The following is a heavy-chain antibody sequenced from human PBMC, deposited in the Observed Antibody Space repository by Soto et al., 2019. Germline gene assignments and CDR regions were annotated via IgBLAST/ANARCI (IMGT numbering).Heavy chain of an antibody. Sequence: GGSLRLSCAASGFTFSSYWMSWVRQAPGKGLEWISYISVRGDVIHYIDSVKGRFTISRDNAKNSVFLQMDSLRVEDSAIYYCARERAPDIRFDSWGQGTLVTVSS. CDR1: GFTFSSYW. J-gene: IGHJ5*01. CDR2: ISVRGDVI. CDR3: ARERAPDIRFDS. V-gene: IGHV3-48*04. D-gene: IGHD5-12*01.